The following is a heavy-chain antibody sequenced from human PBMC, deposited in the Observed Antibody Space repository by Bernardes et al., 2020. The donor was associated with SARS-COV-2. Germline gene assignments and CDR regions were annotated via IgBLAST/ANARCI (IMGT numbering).Heavy chain of an antibody. D-gene: IGHD6-13*01. CDR1: GFTFSSYE. CDR2: ISSGGSSR. J-gene: IGHJ4*02. CDR3: ARGFSAAAG. V-gene: IGHV3-48*03. Sequence: GGSLRLSCAASGFTFSSYEMNWVRQAPGKGPEWVSYISSGGSSRYYADSVNGRFTISRDNANNSLYLQMASLRAEDTALYYWARGFSAAAGWGKRTLVTVSS.